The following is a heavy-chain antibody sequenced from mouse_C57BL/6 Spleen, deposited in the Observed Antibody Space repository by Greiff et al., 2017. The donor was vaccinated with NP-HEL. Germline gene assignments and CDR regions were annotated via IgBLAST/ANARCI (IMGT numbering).Heavy chain of an antibody. CDR2: INYDGSST. Sequence: EVMLVESEGGLVQPGSSMKLSCTASGFTFSDYYMAWVRQVPEKGLEWVANINYDGSSTYYLDSLKSRFIISRDNATNILYLQMSSLKSEDTATDYCARGRGYYGSLDYWGQGTTLTVSS. V-gene: IGHV5-16*01. CDR3: ARGRGYYGSLDY. J-gene: IGHJ2*01. CDR1: GFTFSDYY. D-gene: IGHD1-1*01.